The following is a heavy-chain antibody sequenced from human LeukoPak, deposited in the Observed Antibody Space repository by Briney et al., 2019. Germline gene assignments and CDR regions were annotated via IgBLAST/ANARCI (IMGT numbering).Heavy chain of an antibody. CDR2: INSDGSST. D-gene: IGHD2-2*01. J-gene: IGHJ4*02. CDR1: GFTLSPYW. V-gene: IGHV3-74*01. Sequence: GGSLRLSRAASGFTLSPYWMHWVRQAPGKGLVWVSRINSDGSSTTYADSVKGRFTISRDNTKNTLYLQMNILRAEDTAVYYCTRARCSRTSCNTESDYWGQGTLVTVSS. CDR3: TRARCSRTSCNTESDY.